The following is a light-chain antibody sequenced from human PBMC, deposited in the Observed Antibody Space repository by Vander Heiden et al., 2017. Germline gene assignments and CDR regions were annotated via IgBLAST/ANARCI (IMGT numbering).Light chain of an antibody. CDR1: QSISSY. Sequence: AAVGDRVTITCRASQSISSYLNWYQQKPGKAPKLLIYAASSLQSGVPSRFSGSGSGTDFTLTISSLQPEDFATYYCQQSYSNPWTFGQGTKVEIK. J-gene: IGKJ1*01. V-gene: IGKV1-39*01. CDR2: AAS. CDR3: QQSYSNPWT.